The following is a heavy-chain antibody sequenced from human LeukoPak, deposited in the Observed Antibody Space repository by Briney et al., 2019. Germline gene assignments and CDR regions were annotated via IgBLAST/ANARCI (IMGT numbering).Heavy chain of an antibody. Sequence: GSLRLSCAASGFTFSSYAMHWVRQAPGKGLEWVAVISYDGSNKYYADFVKGRFTISRDNSKNMLYLQMNSLRAEDTAVYYCARDPLLWGQGTLVTVSS. V-gene: IGHV3-30*04. CDR3: ARDPLL. CDR2: ISYDGSNK. CDR1: GFTFSSYA. J-gene: IGHJ4*02.